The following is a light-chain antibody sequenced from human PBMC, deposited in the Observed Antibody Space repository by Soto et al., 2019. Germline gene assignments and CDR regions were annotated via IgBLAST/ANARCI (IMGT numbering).Light chain of an antibody. J-gene: IGKJ5*01. CDR2: DAS. CDR3: QQYGSSPIT. Sequence: VLTQSPGTLSLSPGERATLSCRASQSIHTSLAWYQQKPGQPPRLVIYDASLRANGVPARFSGSGSGTDFTLTISRLEPEDFAVYYCQQYGSSPITFGQGTRLEIK. CDR1: QSIHTS. V-gene: IGKV3-20*01.